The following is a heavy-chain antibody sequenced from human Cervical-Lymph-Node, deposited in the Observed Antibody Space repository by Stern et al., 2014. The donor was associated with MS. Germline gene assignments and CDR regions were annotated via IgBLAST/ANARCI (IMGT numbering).Heavy chain of an antibody. CDR1: GYIFTSDD. D-gene: IGHD1-26*01. Sequence: VHLVESGAEVKKPGASVKVSCKASGYIFTSDDINWVRPASGQGLEWMAWINPDSGDTGYAQKFQGRVTLTRDTSINTAYMEMTSLTSDDTAIYYCTKAWESWGQGTLITVSS. J-gene: IGHJ5*02. CDR2: INPDSGDT. CDR3: TKAWES. V-gene: IGHV1-8*01.